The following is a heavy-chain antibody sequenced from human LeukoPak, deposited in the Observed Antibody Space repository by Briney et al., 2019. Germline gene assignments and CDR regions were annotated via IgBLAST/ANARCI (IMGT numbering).Heavy chain of an antibody. CDR3: ARMAAAGTCYFDY. J-gene: IGHJ4*02. V-gene: IGHV4-34*01. CDR2: INHSGST. D-gene: IGHD6-13*01. Sequence: KPSETLSLTCAVYGGSFSGYYWSWIRQPPGKGLEWIGEINHSGSTNYNPSLKSRVTISVDTSKNQFSLKLSSVTAADTAVYYCARMAAAGTCYFDYWGQGTLVTVSP. CDR1: GGSFSGYY.